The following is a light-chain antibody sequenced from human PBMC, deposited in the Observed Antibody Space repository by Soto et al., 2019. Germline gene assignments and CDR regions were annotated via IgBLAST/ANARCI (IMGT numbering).Light chain of an antibody. Sequence: IVLTQSPGTLSLTPGERATLSCRASQSVSNNYLAWYQQKPGQAPRLLIYGASNRATGIPDRFSGSGSGTDFTLTISRLEPEDFAVYYCQQRSNWPPTITFGQRARLEI. J-gene: IGKJ5*01. CDR3: QQRSNWPPTIT. V-gene: IGKV3D-20*02. CDR1: QSVSNNY. CDR2: GAS.